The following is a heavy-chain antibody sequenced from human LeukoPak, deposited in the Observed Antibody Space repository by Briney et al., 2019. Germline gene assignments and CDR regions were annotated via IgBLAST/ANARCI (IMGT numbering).Heavy chain of an antibody. CDR3: AKIAAAGPISDDY. D-gene: IGHD6-13*01. Sequence: GGSLRLSCAASGFTFSSYGMSWVRQAPGKGLEWVSVISGSGGSTYYADSVKGRFTISRDNSKNTLYLQMNSLRAEDMAVYYCAKIAAAGPISDDYWGQGTLVTVSS. V-gene: IGHV3-23*01. CDR2: ISGSGGST. CDR1: GFTFSSYG. J-gene: IGHJ4*02.